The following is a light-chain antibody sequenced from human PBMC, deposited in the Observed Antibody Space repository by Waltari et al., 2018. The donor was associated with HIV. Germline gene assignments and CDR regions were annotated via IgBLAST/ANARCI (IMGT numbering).Light chain of an antibody. CDR1: QNINNF. Sequence: DIQMTQSPSSLSASVGDRVTITCRTSQNINNFLNWYQQKPGKAPKLLIYSASTLESGVPSRFSGSGSRTSFTLTISCLQPDDFATYYCRQSYGPPLTFGPGTKVDL. J-gene: IGKJ3*01. CDR2: SAS. CDR3: RQSYGPPLT. V-gene: IGKV1-39*01.